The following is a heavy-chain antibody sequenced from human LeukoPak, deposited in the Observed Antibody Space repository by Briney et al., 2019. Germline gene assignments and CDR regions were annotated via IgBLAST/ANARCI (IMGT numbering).Heavy chain of an antibody. CDR2: IYQTGDT. Sequence: SETLSLTCTVSGGSMSNYYWSWIRQPPGKGLEWISYIYQTGDTGYNPSLKSRATISLDMSKNQFSLILIAVTAADTAVYYCARHEFAGPFAYWGQGALVTVSS. J-gene: IGHJ4*02. V-gene: IGHV4-59*08. CDR3: ARHEFAGPFAY. CDR1: GGSMSNYY. D-gene: IGHD6-13*01.